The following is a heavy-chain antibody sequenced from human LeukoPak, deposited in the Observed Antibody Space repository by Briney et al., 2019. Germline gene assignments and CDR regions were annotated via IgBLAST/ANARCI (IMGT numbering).Heavy chain of an antibody. V-gene: IGHV1-18*01. CDR3: AQAYPSSGWYSAPRSFGY. D-gene: IGHD6-19*01. CDR1: GYTFTSYG. Sequence: ASVKVSCKASGYTFTSYGISWVRQAPGQGLEWMGWISAYNGNTNYAQKLQGRVTMTTDTSTSTAYMELRSLRSDDTAVYYCAQAYPSSGWYSAPRSFGYWGQGTLVTVPS. CDR2: ISAYNGNT. J-gene: IGHJ4*02.